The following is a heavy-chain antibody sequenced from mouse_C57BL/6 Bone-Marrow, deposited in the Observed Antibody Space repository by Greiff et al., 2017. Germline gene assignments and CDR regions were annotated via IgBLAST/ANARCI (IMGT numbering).Heavy chain of an antibody. V-gene: IGHV1-64*01. Sequence: VQLQQPGAELVKPGASVKLSCKASGYTFTSYWMHWVKQRPGQGLEWIGMIHPNSGSTNYNEKFKSKATLTVDKSSSTAYMQLSSLTSEDSAVYYCARSLYDYEGVDYWGQGTTLTVSS. CDR3: ARSLYDYEGVDY. D-gene: IGHD2-4*01. CDR1: GYTFTSYW. CDR2: IHPNSGST. J-gene: IGHJ2*01.